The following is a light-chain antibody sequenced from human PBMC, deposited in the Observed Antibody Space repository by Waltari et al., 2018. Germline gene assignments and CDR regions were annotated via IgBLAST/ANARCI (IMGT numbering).Light chain of an antibody. V-gene: IGKV3-11*01. CDR3: QQRSNWPRYT. Sequence: LSPGERATLSCRASQSVGDYLAWHQQKPGQAPRLLIYDASNRATGIPARFSGSGSGTDFTLTISSLEPEDFAVYYCQQRSNWPRYTFGQGTKLEIK. CDR1: QSVGDY. J-gene: IGKJ2*01. CDR2: DAS.